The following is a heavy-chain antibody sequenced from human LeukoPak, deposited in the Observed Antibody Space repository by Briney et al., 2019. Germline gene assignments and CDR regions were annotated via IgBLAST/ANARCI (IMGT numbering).Heavy chain of an antibody. D-gene: IGHD3-22*01. J-gene: IGHJ4*02. CDR1: GFTVNSNY. V-gene: IGHV3-66*01. CDR3: ASRRLCSDKNGYHPY. Sequence: GGSLRLSCAASGFTVNSNYMSWVRQAPGKGLDWVSIIFGGGKRYYADSVKDRFTITGDNSNSTLFLQMNLLRAEDTGIDDYASRRLCSDKNGYHPYWGQGTLVTVSS. CDR2: IFGGGKR.